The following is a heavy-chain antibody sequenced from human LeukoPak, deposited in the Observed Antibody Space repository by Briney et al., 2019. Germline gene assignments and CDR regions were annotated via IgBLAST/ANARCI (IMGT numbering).Heavy chain of an antibody. CDR2: ISDDDDST. CDR3: AKTLFGFSYGKIDY. D-gene: IGHD5-18*01. CDR1: HFTFSSHA. Sequence: PGGSLRLSCATSHFTFSSHAMNWVRQAPGKGLEWVSSISDDDDSTYYADSVKGRFTISRDNSKNTLYLDTNNLRAEDTALYFCAKTLFGFSYGKIDYWGQGTLVTVSS. V-gene: IGHV3-23*01. J-gene: IGHJ4*02.